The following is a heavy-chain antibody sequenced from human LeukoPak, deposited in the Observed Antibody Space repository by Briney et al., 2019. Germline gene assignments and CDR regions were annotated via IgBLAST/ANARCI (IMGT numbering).Heavy chain of an antibody. D-gene: IGHD2-2*01. J-gene: IGHJ4*02. CDR2: ISYDGSSK. Sequence: GGSLRLSCAASGFTSSSYWRSWVRQAPGKGLEWVAVISYDGSSKYYVDSVKGRFTISRDNSKNTLYLQMSSLRAEDTAVYYCAELDCSSTICHDYWGQGTLVTVSS. V-gene: IGHV3-30-3*01. CDR1: GFTSSSYW. CDR3: AELDCSSTICHDY.